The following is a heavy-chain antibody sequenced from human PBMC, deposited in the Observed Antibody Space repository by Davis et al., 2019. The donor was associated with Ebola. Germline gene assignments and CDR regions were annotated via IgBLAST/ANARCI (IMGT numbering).Heavy chain of an antibody. CDR3: ASLRYSSGCFDY. CDR1: GGSISRSSYY. J-gene: IGHJ4*02. V-gene: IGHV4-39*01. CDR2: IYYSGST. D-gene: IGHD6-19*01. Sequence: PSETLSLTCTVSGGSISRSSYYWGWIRQPPGKGLEWIGSIYYSGSTYYNPSLKSRVTISVDTSKNQFSLKLSSVTAADTAVYYCASLRYSSGCFDYWGQGTLVTVSS.